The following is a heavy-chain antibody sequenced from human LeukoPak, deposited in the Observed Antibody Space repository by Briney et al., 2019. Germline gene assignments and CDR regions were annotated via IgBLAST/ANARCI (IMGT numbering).Heavy chain of an antibody. D-gene: IGHD3-3*01. J-gene: IGHJ4*02. CDR3: ARGYYDFWSGYYRYFDY. Sequence: ASVKVSCKASGYTFTGYYMHWVRQAPGQGLEWMGWINPNSGGTNYAQKFQDRVTITRDTSISTAYMELSRLRSDDTAVYYCARGYYDFWSGYYRYFDYWGQGTLVTVSS. V-gene: IGHV1-2*02. CDR2: INPNSGGT. CDR1: GYTFTGYY.